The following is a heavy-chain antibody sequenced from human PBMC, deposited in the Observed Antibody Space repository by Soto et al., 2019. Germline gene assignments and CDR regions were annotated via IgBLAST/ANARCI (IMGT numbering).Heavy chain of an antibody. CDR2: IIPIQGRA. CDR1: GGSFISYT. V-gene: IGHV1-69*02. Sequence: QVQLVQSGAEVKKPGSSVKVSCEASGGSFISYTFTWVRQAPGQGLEWMGRIIPIQGRANYALKLQDRVTITADRCTKTVYMELRSLRPEDTAVYHCAKSLLFVDHAYMDVWGKGTTVTVSS. D-gene: IGHD2-21*01. J-gene: IGHJ6*03. CDR3: AKSLLFVDHAYMDV.